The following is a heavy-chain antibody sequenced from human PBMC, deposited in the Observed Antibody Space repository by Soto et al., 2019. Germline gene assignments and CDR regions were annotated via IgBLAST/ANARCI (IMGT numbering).Heavy chain of an antibody. V-gene: IGHV4-39*01. Sequence: ASETLSLTCTVSGGSISSSSYYWGWIRQPPGKGLEGIGSIYYSGSTYYNPSLKSRVTISVDTSKNQFSLKLGSVTSADTAVYYCARPFPNGSGSEGRYWFDPWGQGTLVTVSS. J-gene: IGHJ5*02. CDR1: GGSISSSSYY. D-gene: IGHD3-10*01. CDR2: IYYSGST. CDR3: ARPFPNGSGSEGRYWFDP.